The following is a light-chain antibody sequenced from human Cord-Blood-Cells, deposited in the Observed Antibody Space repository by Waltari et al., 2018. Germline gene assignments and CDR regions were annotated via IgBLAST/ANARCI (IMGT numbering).Light chain of an antibody. CDR1: SSDVGGYNY. V-gene: IGLV2-11*01. Sequence: QSALTQPRSVSGSPGQSVTISCTGTSSDVGGYNYVSWYQQHPGKAPKLMIYDVSKRPSGVPDRFSGSKSGNMASLTISGLQAEDEADYYCCSYAGSLRVFGGGTKLTVL. CDR3: CSYAGSLRV. CDR2: DVS. J-gene: IGLJ3*02.